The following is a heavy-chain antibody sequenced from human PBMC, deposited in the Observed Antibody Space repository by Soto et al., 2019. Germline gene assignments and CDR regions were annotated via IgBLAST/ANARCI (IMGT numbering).Heavy chain of an antibody. V-gene: IGHV4-34*01. Sequence: PSGTLSLTYAVYGGSVSCYYWSWIRQPPGKGLEWIGEINHSGSTNYNPSLKSQVTISVDTSKNQFSLKLSSVTAADTAVYYCARGVGSSSWNYYGMDVWGQGTTVTVSS. J-gene: IGHJ6*02. CDR1: GGSVSCYY. CDR2: INHSGST. CDR3: ARGVGSSSWNYYGMDV. D-gene: IGHD6-13*01.